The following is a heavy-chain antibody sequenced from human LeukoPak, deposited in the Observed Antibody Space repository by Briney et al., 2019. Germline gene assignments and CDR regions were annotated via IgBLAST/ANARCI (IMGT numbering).Heavy chain of an antibody. J-gene: IGHJ3*02. V-gene: IGHV6-1*01. CDR1: GDSVSTNSAA. CDR2: TYYRSKWYN. Sequence: SQTLSLTCAISGDSVSTNSAAGNWVRQSPSRGLEWLGRTYYRSKWYNDYAVSVKSRITINPDTPKNQLSLQLNSVTPEDTAVYYCARGGPDAFDIWGQGTMVTVSS. CDR3: ARGGPDAFDI.